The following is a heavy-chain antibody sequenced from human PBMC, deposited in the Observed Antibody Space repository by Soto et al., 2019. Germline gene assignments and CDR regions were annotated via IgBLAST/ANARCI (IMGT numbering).Heavy chain of an antibody. Sequence: QVQLVQSGTEVKEPGASVKVSCKASGYIFTHYGISWVRQAPGQGLEWMAWTSGNNNDTNYAPKLQDRATLSTDTSASTAYGARRSLRAADTAVYYCSRYERGTCTGRHSYYFDYLGHGTLFTVSS. CDR3: SRYERGTCTGRHSYYFDY. CDR1: GYIFTHYG. J-gene: IGHJ4*01. V-gene: IGHV1-18*04. CDR2: TSGNNNDT. D-gene: IGHD2-8*02.